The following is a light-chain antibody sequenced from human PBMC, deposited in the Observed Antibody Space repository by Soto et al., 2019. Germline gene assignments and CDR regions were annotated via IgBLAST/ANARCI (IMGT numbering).Light chain of an antibody. CDR3: QSYDSSLSGDV. CDR2: GNS. CDR1: SSNIGAGYD. Sequence: QLVLTQPPSVSGAPGQRVTISCTGSSSNIGAGYDVHWYQQLPGTAPKLLIYGNSNRPSGVPDRFSGSKSGTSASLAITGLQADDEADYYCQSYDSSLSGDVFGTGTKLTVL. J-gene: IGLJ1*01. V-gene: IGLV1-40*01.